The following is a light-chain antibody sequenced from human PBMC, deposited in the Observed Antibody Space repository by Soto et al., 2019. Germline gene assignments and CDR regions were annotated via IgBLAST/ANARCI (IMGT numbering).Light chain of an antibody. CDR2: DAS. CDR1: QRISSW. CDR3: QQYNSSSWT. V-gene: IGKV1-5*01. Sequence: DIQMTQSPSTLSASVGDRVTITCRASQRISSWLAWYQQKPGKAPKLLIYDASSLESGVPSRFSGSGSGTDFTLTISSLQPDDFATYYRQQYNSSSWTFGQGTKVEIK. J-gene: IGKJ1*01.